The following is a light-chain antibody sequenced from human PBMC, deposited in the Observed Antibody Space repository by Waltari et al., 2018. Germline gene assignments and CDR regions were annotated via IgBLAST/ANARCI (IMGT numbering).Light chain of an antibody. Sequence: QSALTQPPSASGSPGQSVTISCTGTSSDVGGYNYVSWYQHHPGKAPTLMVYEVNKRPSGVPDRFSGSKSGNTASLTIAGLQAEDESDYYCSSYAGSNHVVFGGGTKLTVL. CDR2: EVN. J-gene: IGLJ3*02. CDR1: SSDVGGYNY. V-gene: IGLV2-8*01. CDR3: SSYAGSNHVV.